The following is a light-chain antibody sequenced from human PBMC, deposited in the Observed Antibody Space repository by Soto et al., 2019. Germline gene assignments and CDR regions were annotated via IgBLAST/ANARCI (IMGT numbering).Light chain of an antibody. CDR1: QSVSSD. CDR2: DAS. J-gene: IGKJ4*01. Sequence: EIVLTQSPATLSLSPGERATLSCRASQSVSSDLAWYQQKPGQAPRLLIYDASNRATASPAKFSCSGSWTGVTSSISSLNPEEFAVYYCQQRSNLPLTFGVGTKVEIK. V-gene: IGKV3-11*01. CDR3: QQRSNLPLT.